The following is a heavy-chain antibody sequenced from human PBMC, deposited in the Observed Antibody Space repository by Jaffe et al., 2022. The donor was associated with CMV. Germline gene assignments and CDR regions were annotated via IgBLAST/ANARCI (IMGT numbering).Heavy chain of an antibody. CDR1: GFTFSSYS. V-gene: IGHV3-21*01. Sequence: EVQLVESGGGLVKPGGSLRLSCAASGFTFSSYSMNWVRQAPGKGLEWVSSISSSSSYIYYADSVKGRFTISRDNAKNSLYLQMNSLRAEDTAVYYCARVPVVVAATDDYWGQGTLVTVSS. CDR2: ISSSSSYI. CDR3: ARVPVVVAATDDY. D-gene: IGHD2-15*01. J-gene: IGHJ4*02.